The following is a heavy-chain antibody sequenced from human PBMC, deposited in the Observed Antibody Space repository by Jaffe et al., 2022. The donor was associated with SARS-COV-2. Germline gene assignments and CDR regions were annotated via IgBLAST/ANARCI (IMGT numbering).Heavy chain of an antibody. CDR1: GYTFTGYY. V-gene: IGHV1-2*02. D-gene: IGHD6-19*01. CDR2: INPNSGGT. J-gene: IGHJ4*02. Sequence: QVQLVQSGAEVKKPGASVKVSCKASGYTFTGYYMHWVRQAPGQGLEWMGWINPNSGGTNYAQKFQGRVTMTRDTSISTAYMELSRLRSDDTAVYYCARVTQYSSGWYGEIDYWGQGTLVTVSS. CDR3: ARVTQYSSGWYGEIDY.